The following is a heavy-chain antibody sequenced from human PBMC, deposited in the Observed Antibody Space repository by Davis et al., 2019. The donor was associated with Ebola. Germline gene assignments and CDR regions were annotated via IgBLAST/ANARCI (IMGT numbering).Heavy chain of an antibody. V-gene: IGHV3-30*02. CDR1: GFTFSSYG. Sequence: GGSLRLSCAASGFTFSSYGMHWVRQAPGKGLEWVAFIRYDGSNKYYADSVKGRFTISRDNAKNSLYLQMNSLRAEDTAVYYCARGSQLWLPNNWFDPWGQGTLVTVSS. J-gene: IGHJ5*02. CDR2: IRYDGSNK. D-gene: IGHD5-18*01. CDR3: ARGSQLWLPNNWFDP.